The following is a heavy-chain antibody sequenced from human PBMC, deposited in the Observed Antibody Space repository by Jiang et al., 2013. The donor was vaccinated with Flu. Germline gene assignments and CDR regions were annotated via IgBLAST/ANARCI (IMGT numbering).Heavy chain of an antibody. CDR3: AHRGGYYDSSGYPHYYYFDY. CDR2: IYWDDDK. Sequence: PTQTLTLTCTFSGFSLSTSGVGVGWIRQPPGKALEWLALIYWDDDKRYSPSLKSRLTITKDTSKNQVVLTMTNMDPVDTATYYCAHRGGYYDSSGYPHYYYFDYWGQGTLVTVSS. J-gene: IGHJ4*02. D-gene: IGHD3-22*01. CDR1: GFSLSTSGVG. V-gene: IGHV2-5*02.